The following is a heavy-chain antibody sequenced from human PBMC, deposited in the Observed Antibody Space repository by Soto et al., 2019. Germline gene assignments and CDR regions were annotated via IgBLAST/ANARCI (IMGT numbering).Heavy chain of an antibody. CDR1: GFTFSDYW. CDR3: GRVVGASYYKGIGQFDN. D-gene: IGHD1-26*01. J-gene: IGHJ4*01. V-gene: IGHV3-7*01. CDR2: IRQDGSQI. Sequence: GGSLRLSCEASGFTFSDYWMIWVRQAPGRGLEWVANIRQDGSQINSVDSVKGRFTISRDNAKNSLFLQMNSLRAEDTTLYYCGRVVGASYYKGIGQFDNGDQGALVEVSS.